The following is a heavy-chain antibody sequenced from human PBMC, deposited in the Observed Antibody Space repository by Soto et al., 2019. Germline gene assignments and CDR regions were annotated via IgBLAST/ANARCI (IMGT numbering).Heavy chain of an antibody. CDR2: IIPIFGTA. CDR3: ARGLQLWEIAADGPYYYYGMDV. J-gene: IGHJ6*02. V-gene: IGHV1-69*01. Sequence: QVQLVQSGAEVKKPGSSVKVSCKASGGTFSSYAISWVRQAPGQGLEWMGGIIPIFGTANYAQKFQGRVTITADESTSTAYMELSSLRSEDTAVYYCARGLQLWEIAADGPYYYYGMDVWGQGTTVTVSS. D-gene: IGHD6-13*01. CDR1: GGTFSSYA.